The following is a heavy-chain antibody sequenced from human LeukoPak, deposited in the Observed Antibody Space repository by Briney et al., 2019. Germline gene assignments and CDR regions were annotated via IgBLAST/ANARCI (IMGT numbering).Heavy chain of an antibody. V-gene: IGHV4-39*01. Sequence: PSETLSLTCTVSGGSISSSSYYWGWIRQPPGKGLEWIGSIYYSGSTYYNPSLKSRVTISVDTSKNQFSLKLSSVTAADTAVYYCAIGEWELLPLDYWGQGTLVTVSS. D-gene: IGHD1-26*01. CDR3: AIGEWELLPLDY. J-gene: IGHJ4*02. CDR1: GGSISSSSYY. CDR2: IYYSGST.